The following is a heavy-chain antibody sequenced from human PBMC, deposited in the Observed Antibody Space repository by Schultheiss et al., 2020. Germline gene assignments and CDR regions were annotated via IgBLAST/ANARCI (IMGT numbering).Heavy chain of an antibody. V-gene: IGHV3-30*18. CDR1: GFTFSSYS. CDR3: AKVIWRLHLSPFDH. Sequence: GESLKISCAASGFTFSSYSMNWVRQAPGKGLEWVAVISYDGSNKYYADSVKGRFTISRDNSKNTLYLQMHDLRADDTAVYFCAKVIWRLHLSPFDHWGQGALVTVAS. D-gene: IGHD3-10*01. J-gene: IGHJ4*02. CDR2: ISYDGSNK.